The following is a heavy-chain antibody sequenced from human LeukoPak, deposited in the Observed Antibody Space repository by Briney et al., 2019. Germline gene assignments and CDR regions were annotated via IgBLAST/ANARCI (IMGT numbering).Heavy chain of an antibody. CDR3: ARDPAPQGWFDS. CDR1: GFTLSRYW. V-gene: IGHV3-74*01. CDR2: INSEGSST. J-gene: IGHJ5*01. Sequence: GGSLRLSCAASGFTLSRYWMHWVRQAPGKGLVWVSRINSEGSSTTYADSVKGRFTISRDNAKNILYLQMNSLRAEDTAVYHCARDPAPQGWFDSWGQGTLVTVSS.